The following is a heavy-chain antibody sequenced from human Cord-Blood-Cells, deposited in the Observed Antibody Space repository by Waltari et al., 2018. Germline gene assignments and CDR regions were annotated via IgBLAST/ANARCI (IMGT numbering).Heavy chain of an antibody. CDR2: INHSGST. J-gene: IGHJ4*02. V-gene: IGHV4-34*01. CDR3: ARGRYSSSWYRGKYGY. CDR1: GGSFSGYY. D-gene: IGHD6-13*01. Sequence: QVQLQQWGAGLLKPSETLSLTCAVYGGSFSGYYWSWIRQPPGKGLEWIGEINHSGSTNYNQTLKSRGTISVDTSKNQFSLTLSSVTAADTAVYYCARGRYSSSWYRGKYGYWGQGTLVTVSS.